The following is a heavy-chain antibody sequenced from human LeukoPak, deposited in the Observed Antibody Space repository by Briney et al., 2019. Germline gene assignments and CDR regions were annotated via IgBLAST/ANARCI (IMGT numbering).Heavy chain of an antibody. J-gene: IGHJ1*01. Sequence: PSQTLSLICSVSGDFVINDNSIWSWIRQHPEKGPEWIGHFHPSGTTYYNPSLKSRLTISIDTSKNHFSLEMTSMTAADTAVYYCTRGADDYKTGSWGQGTLVTVSS. V-gene: IGHV4-31*02. CDR2: FHPSGTT. D-gene: IGHD5-24*01. CDR3: TRGADDYKTGS. CDR1: GDFVINDNSI.